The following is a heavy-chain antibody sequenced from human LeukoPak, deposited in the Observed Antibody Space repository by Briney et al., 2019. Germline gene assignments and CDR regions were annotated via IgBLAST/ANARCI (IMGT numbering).Heavy chain of an antibody. CDR1: GFTFSSYA. CDR2: IGAGSGST. CDR3: AKDTSNYYDSSGYTSSFDY. Sequence: PGGSLRLSCAASGFTFSSYAMNWVRQAPGKGLEWVSTIGAGSGSTYYADSVKGRFTISRDNSKNTLYLQMNSLRAEDTAVYYCAKDTSNYYDSSGYTSSFDYWGQGTLVTVSS. V-gene: IGHV3-23*01. J-gene: IGHJ4*02. D-gene: IGHD3-22*01.